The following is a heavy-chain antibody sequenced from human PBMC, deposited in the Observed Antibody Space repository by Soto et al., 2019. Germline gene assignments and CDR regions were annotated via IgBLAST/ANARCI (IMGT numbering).Heavy chain of an antibody. D-gene: IGHD3-16*02. CDR1: GFTVSGSA. V-gene: IGHV3-73*01. J-gene: IGHJ3*02. CDR3: TSPLGEVSFPRAFDI. Sequence: EVQLVESGGGLVQPGGSLKLSCAASGFTVSGSAVHWVRQASGKGLEWVGRIRSKTNSYATAYAASVKGRFTISRDDSKNTAYLQMNRLKTEGTGVYYWTSPLGEVSFPRAFDIWGQGTMVTVSS. CDR2: IRSKTNSYAT.